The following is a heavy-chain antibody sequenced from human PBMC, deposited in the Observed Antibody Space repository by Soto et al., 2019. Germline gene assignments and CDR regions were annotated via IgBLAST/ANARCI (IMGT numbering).Heavy chain of an antibody. CDR3: ARDKITGLFDY. CDR2: VYHSGST. J-gene: IGHJ4*02. Sequence: PSETLSLTCTVSGASINTGRYYWAWIRQPPGRGLEWVASVYHSGSTYYNPSLKSRVTISVDTSKNQFSLKLTSVTAADTAVYYCARDKITGLFDYWGQGTLVTVSS. CDR1: GASINTGRYY. D-gene: IGHD2-8*02. V-gene: IGHV4-39*07.